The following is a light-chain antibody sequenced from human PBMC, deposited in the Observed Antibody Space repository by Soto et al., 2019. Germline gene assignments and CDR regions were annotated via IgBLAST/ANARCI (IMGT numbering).Light chain of an antibody. V-gene: IGKV3-11*01. CDR3: QQGSEGWT. Sequence: EIVLTQSPATMSLSPGERATLSCRASQSVSSSLGWYQQNPGQPPRLLIYDASKRVTGIPARFSGSGSGTDFTLTISSLEPEDFAVYYCQQGSEGWTFGQGTKVEIK. CDR1: QSVSSS. J-gene: IGKJ1*01. CDR2: DAS.